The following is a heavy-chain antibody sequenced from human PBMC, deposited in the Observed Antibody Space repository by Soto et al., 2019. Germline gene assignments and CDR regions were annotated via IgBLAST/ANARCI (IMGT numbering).Heavy chain of an antibody. CDR2: ISGSGGST. V-gene: IGHV3-23*01. J-gene: IGHJ6*02. CDR3: AGRSTSRALVYYYYYYGMDV. Sequence: LRLSCAASGFTFSSYAMSWVRQAPGKGLEWVSAISGSGGSTYYADSVKGRFTISRDNSKNTLYLQMNSLRAEDTAVYYCAGRSTSRALVYYYYYYGMDVWGQGTTVTVSS. CDR1: GFTFSSYA. D-gene: IGHD2-2*01.